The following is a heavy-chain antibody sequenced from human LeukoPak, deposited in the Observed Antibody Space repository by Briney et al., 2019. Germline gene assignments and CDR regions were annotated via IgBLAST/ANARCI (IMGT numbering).Heavy chain of an antibody. CDR3: SRGWLQQGFVY. J-gene: IGHJ4*02. CDR1: GDSVSTNNAG. V-gene: IGHV6-1*01. CDR2: TYYSSNWYK. Sequence: SQTLSLTCAISGDSVSTNNAGWNWIRQSPSRGLEWLGRTYYSSNWYKDYAVSVISRITINPDTSKNQFSLQLNSVTPEDTAVYYCSRGWLQQGFVYWGQGTLVTVSS. D-gene: IGHD5-24*01.